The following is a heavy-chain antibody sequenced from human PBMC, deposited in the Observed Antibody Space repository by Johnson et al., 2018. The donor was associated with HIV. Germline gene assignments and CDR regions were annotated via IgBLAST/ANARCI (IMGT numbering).Heavy chain of an antibody. CDR2: ISYDGSNK. CDR3: ARDKPIVVVMKSDAFDI. J-gene: IGHJ3*02. CDR1: GFTFSSYG. D-gene: IGHD3-22*01. V-gene: IGHV3-30*03. Sequence: QVQLVESGGGLVKPGGSLRLSCAASGFTFSSYGMHWVRQAPGKGLEWVAVISYDGSNKYYADSVKGRFTISRDNSKNTLYLQMNSLRAEDTAVYYCARDKPIVVVMKSDAFDIWGQGTMVTVSS.